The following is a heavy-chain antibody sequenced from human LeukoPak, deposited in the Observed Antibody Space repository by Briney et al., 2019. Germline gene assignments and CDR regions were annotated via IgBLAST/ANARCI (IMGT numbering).Heavy chain of an antibody. CDR2: ISAYNGNT. CDR1: GYTSTSYG. D-gene: IGHD6-25*01. Sequence: EASVKVSCKASGYTSTSYGISWVRQAPGQGLEWMGWISAYNGNTNYAQKLQGRVTMTTDTSTSTAYMELRSLRSDDTAVYYCARERTPGSGYGVDYWGQGTVVTVSS. V-gene: IGHV1-18*01. J-gene: IGHJ4*02. CDR3: ARERTPGSGYGVDY.